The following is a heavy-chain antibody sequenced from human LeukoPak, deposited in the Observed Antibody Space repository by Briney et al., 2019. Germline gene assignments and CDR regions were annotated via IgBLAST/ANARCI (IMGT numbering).Heavy chain of an antibody. CDR2: IYPGDSDS. Sequence: GESLKTSCQTSGYSFTNYWIGWVRQMPGKGLEWMGIIYPGDSDSRYSPSFQGQVTISADKSVSTAYLQWSSLRASDTAMYYCARRISSSSETESCYYGMAVWGQGTTVTVSS. J-gene: IGHJ6*01. V-gene: IGHV5-51*01. CDR3: ARRISSSSETESCYYGMAV. CDR1: GYSFTNYW. D-gene: IGHD6-6*01.